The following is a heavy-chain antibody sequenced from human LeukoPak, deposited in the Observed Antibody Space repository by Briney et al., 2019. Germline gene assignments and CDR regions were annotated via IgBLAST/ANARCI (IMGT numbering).Heavy chain of an antibody. V-gene: IGHV4-59*11. CDR2: IHYTGTT. CDR1: GGSISGHY. D-gene: IGHD3-16*01. J-gene: IGHJ5*02. CDR3: ARLHALGAEEFDP. Sequence: SETLSLTCTVSGGSISGHYWSWIRQPPGKGLEWIGYIHYTGTTNYNPSLNSRITMSVDTPNNQFSLRLTSVTATDTAVYYCARLHALGAEEFDPWGQGALVTVSS.